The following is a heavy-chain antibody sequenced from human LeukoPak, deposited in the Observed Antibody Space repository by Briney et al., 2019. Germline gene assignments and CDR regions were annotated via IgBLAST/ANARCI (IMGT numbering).Heavy chain of an antibody. Sequence: GRSLRLSCAASGFTFSSYGMHWVRQAPGKGLEWVAVIWYDGSNKYYADSVKGRFTISGDNSKNTLYLQMNSLRAEDTAVYYCARDQWGSSGWYTYFDYWGQGTLVTVSS. D-gene: IGHD6-19*01. CDR2: IWYDGSNK. V-gene: IGHV3-33*01. J-gene: IGHJ4*02. CDR1: GFTFSSYG. CDR3: ARDQWGSSGWYTYFDY.